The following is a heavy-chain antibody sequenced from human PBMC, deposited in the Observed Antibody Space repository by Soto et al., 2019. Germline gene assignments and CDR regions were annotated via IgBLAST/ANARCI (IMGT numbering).Heavy chain of an antibody. CDR2: ISGSGGST. CDR3: AKVGHHDSRGYWHY. J-gene: IGHJ4*02. Sequence: PGGSLSLSCAASGVTFSSYAMSWVRQAPGKGLEWVSAISGSGGSTYYADSVKGRFTISTDNSKNTLYLQMKSLRAEDTAVYYCAKVGHHDSRGYWHYWGQGNLVTVSS. CDR1: GVTFSSYA. V-gene: IGHV3-23*01. D-gene: IGHD3-22*01.